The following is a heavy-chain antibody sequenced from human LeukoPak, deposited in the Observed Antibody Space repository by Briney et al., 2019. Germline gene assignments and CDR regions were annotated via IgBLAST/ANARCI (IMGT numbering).Heavy chain of an antibody. Sequence: SVKVSCKASGGTFSSYAISWVRQAPGQGLEWMGGIIPIFGTANYAQKFQGRVTITADKSTSTAYMELSSLRSEDTAVYYCARDAVGATRYYYYYYMDVWGKGTTVTVSS. CDR1: GGTFSSYA. CDR2: IIPIFGTA. CDR3: ARDAVGATRYYYYYYMDV. D-gene: IGHD1-26*01. J-gene: IGHJ6*03. V-gene: IGHV1-69*06.